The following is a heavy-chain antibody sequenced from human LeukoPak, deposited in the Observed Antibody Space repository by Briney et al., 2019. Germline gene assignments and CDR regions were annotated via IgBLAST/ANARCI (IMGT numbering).Heavy chain of an antibody. CDR2: INQSGYI. V-gene: IGHV4-34*01. CDR3: ARGGDAFDI. CDR1: GGSFSNYY. Sequence: SETLSLTCAVYGGSFSNYYWNWIRQPPGKGLEWIGEINQSGYINYNPSLKSRVTISVDTSRNQFSLRLSSVIAADTAVYYCARGGDAFDIWGQGTMVTVSS. J-gene: IGHJ3*02.